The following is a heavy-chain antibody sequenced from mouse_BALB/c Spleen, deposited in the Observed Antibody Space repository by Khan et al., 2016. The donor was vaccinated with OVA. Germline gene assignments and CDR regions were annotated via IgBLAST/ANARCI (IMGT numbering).Heavy chain of an antibody. CDR2: ISYSGNT. CDR3: ARVYGGDFDY. J-gene: IGHJ2*01. CDR1: GYSITSDYA. Sequence: EVELVESGPGLVKPSQSLSLTCPVTGYSITSDYAWNWIRQFPGNKLEWMGFISYSGNTNYNPSLKSRISITRDTSKNQFFLQLNSVTTEDTATYYCARVYGGDFDYWGQGTTLTVSS. D-gene: IGHD1-1*01. V-gene: IGHV3-2*02.